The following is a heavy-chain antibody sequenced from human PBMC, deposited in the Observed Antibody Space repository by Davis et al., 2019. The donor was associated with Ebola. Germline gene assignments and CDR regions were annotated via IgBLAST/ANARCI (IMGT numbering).Heavy chain of an antibody. CDR2: ISGYNGNT. CDR3: ARRKGDAFDI. Sequence: ASVTVSCKPSGYTFTSYGMSCVRQAPGEGLEWMGWISGYNGNTNYAQKLQGRVTMTTDTSTSPAYMELRSLRSDDKAVYYCARRKGDAFDIWGQGTMVTVSS. V-gene: IGHV1-18*01. D-gene: IGHD1-14*01. J-gene: IGHJ3*02. CDR1: GYTFTSYG.